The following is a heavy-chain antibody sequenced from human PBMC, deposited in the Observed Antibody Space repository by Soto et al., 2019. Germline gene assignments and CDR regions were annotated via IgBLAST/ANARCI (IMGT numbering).Heavy chain of an antibody. Sequence: SETLSLTCSVSGGSMRNYYWNWIRQPPGKGLEWIGYVYHSGSTNYNPSLKSRVSMSVDVSRNHFSLTLHSVTAADTAVYFCTSSYSTSSSPDYWGQGTLVTVSS. D-gene: IGHD6-6*01. CDR2: VYHSGST. CDR1: GGSMRNYY. CDR3: TSSYSTSSSPDY. J-gene: IGHJ4*02. V-gene: IGHV4-59*01.